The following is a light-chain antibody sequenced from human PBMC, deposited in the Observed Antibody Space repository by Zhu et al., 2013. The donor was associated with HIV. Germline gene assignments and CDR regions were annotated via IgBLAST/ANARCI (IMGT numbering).Light chain of an antibody. CDR2: GAS. Sequence: EVVLTQSPVTLAGFPGDRVTLSCRASQNVNKNLAWYQHKRGQSPRLLFSGASTRATGVPSRFSGSGSATEFTLTISGLQSDDFALYYCQQYNNWPPWTFGQGT. CDR1: QNVNKN. J-gene: IGKJ1*01. V-gene: IGKV3-15*01. CDR3: QQYNNWPPWT.